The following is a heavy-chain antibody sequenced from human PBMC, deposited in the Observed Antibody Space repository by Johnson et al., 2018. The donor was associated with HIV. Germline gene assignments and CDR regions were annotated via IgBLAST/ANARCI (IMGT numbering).Heavy chain of an antibody. Sequence: QVQLVESGGGVVQPGRSLRLSCAASGFTFSSYAMHWVRQAPGKGLEWVAVISYDGNIKYYADSVKGRFTISRDNANNSLYVQMNSLRAEDTAVYYCARGRGALDIWGQGTMVTVSS. CDR2: ISYDGNIK. V-gene: IGHV3-30-3*01. J-gene: IGHJ3*02. CDR3: ARGRGALDI. CDR1: GFTFSSYA. D-gene: IGHD3-16*01.